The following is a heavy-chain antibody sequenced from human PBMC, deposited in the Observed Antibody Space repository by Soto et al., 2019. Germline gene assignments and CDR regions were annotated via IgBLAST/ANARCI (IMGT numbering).Heavy chain of an antibody. Sequence: GGSLRLSCAASGFTFSSYGMHWVRQAPGKGLEWVAVIWYDGSNKYYADSVKGRFTISRDNSKNTLYLQMNSLRAEDTAVYYCARGSSGYAQTTYYFDYWGQGTLVTVSS. CDR3: ARGSSGYAQTTYYFDY. V-gene: IGHV3-33*01. CDR1: GFTFSSYG. J-gene: IGHJ4*02. D-gene: IGHD5-12*01. CDR2: IWYDGSNK.